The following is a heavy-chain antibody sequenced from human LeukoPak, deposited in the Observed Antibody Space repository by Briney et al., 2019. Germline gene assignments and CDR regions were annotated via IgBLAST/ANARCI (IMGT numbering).Heavy chain of an antibody. J-gene: IGHJ4*02. V-gene: IGHV3-23*01. D-gene: IGHD3-9*01. CDR3: AKGNDILTGCYHY. CDR1: GLTFSNYA. CDR2: VSGSGGST. Sequence: PGGSLRLSCAASGLTFSNYAMSWVRQAPGKGLEWVSVVSGSGGSTYYADSVKGRFTISRDNSKNTLYLQMNSLRAEDTAVYYCAKGNDILTGCYHYWGQGTLVTVSS.